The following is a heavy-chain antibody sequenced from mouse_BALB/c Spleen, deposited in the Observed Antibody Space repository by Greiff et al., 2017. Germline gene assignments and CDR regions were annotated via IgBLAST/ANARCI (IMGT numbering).Heavy chain of an antibody. CDR1: GFTFSSFG. CDR3: ARRQGTEVMPYFDY. Sequence: EVQLVESGGGLVQPGGSRKLSCAASGFTFSSFGMHWVRQAPEKGLEWVAYISSGSSTIYYADTVKGRFTISRDNPKNTLFLQMTSLRSEDTAMYYCARRQGTEVMPYFDYWGQGTTLTVSS. J-gene: IGHJ2*01. D-gene: IGHD2-13*01. CDR2: ISSGSSTI. V-gene: IGHV5-17*02.